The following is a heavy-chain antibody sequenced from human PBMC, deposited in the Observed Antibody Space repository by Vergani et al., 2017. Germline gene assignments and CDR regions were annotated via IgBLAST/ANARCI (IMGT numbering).Heavy chain of an antibody. CDR1: GRSFSGYY. Sequence: QVQLQQWGAGLLKPSETLSLTCAVYGRSFSGYYWSWIRQPPGKGLEWIGEINHSGSTNYNPSLKSRVTISVDTSKNQFSLKLSSVTAADTAVYYCARLTGAVAGPWFDPWGQGTLVTVSS. D-gene: IGHD6-19*01. CDR2: INHSGST. CDR3: ARLTGAVAGPWFDP. V-gene: IGHV4-34*01. J-gene: IGHJ5*02.